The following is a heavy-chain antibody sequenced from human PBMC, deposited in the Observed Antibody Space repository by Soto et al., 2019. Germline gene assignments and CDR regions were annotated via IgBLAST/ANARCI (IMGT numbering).Heavy chain of an antibody. CDR2: IWYDGSNK. CDR1: GFTFSSYG. V-gene: IGHV3-33*01. J-gene: IGHJ4*02. Sequence: HPGGSLRLSCAASGFTFSSYGMHWVRQAPGKGLEWVAVIWYDGSNKYYADSVKGRFTISRDNSKNTLYLQMNSLRAEDTAVYYCARAYYDFWSGYPPPDYWGQGTLVTVSS. CDR3: ARAYYDFWSGYPPPDY. D-gene: IGHD3-3*01.